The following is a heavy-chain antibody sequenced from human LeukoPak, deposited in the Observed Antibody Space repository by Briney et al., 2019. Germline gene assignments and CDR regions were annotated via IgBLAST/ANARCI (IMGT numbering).Heavy chain of an antibody. Sequence: GGSLRLSCAASGITFKNYNMNWVRQAPGKGLEWVAFIGSASSYVFYADSVKGRFTISRDNSRDTLYLQMNSLRPEDTAVYYCARDGDFVVVTDRFDCWGQGTLVTVSS. V-gene: IGHV3-21*01. CDR1: GITFKNYN. J-gene: IGHJ4*02. CDR3: ARDGDFVVVTDRFDC. CDR2: IGSASSYV. D-gene: IGHD2-21*02.